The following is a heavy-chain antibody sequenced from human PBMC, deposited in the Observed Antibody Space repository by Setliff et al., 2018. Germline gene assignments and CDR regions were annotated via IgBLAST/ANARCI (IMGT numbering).Heavy chain of an antibody. J-gene: IGHJ4*02. CDR1: GYTLSRHY. CDR2: INPGGGSA. V-gene: IGHV1-46*01. CDR3: ARGGMAAANRKGVFEY. Sequence: ASVKVSCKATGYTLSRHYMHWVRQAPGQGLEWMGIINPGGGSASYAEKFQGRVTMTRDTSTSTFCMEVNILRSDDTAVYYCARGGMAAANRKGVFEYWGQGTLVTVSS. D-gene: IGHD6-13*01.